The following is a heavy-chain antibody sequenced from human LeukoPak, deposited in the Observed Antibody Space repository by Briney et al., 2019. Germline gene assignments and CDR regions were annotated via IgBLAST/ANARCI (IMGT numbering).Heavy chain of an antibody. Sequence: GGSLRLSCAASGFTFSSYGMHWVRQAPGKGLEWVAVISYDGSNKYYADSVKGRFTISRDNSKNTLYLQMNSLRAEDTAVYYCAKEITIFGVDYDMDVWGQGTTVTVSS. CDR3: AKEITIFGVDYDMDV. CDR1: GFTFSSYG. D-gene: IGHD3-3*01. J-gene: IGHJ6*02. CDR2: ISYDGSNK. V-gene: IGHV3-30*18.